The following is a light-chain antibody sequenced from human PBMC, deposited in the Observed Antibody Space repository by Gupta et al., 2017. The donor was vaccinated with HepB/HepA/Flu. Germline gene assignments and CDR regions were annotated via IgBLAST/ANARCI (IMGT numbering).Light chain of an antibody. CDR3: QRDYSYPYT. CDR2: AAS. J-gene: IGKJ2*01. CDR1: QGISSY. V-gene: IGKV1-8*01. Sequence: AMRMTQSPSSFSASTGDRVTITCRASQGISSYLAWYQQKPGKAPKLLIYAASTLQSGVPSRFSGSGSGTDFTLTISSLHSEDFATYYCQRDYSYPYTFGQGTKLEIK.